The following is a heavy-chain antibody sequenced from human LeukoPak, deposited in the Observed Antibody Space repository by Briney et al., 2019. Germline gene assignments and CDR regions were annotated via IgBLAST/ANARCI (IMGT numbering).Heavy chain of an antibody. V-gene: IGHV3-66*01. Sequence: GGSLRLSCAASGFTVSSNYMSWVRQAPGKGLEWVSVIYSGGSTYYADSVKGRFTISRDNSKNTLYLQMNSLRAEDTAVYYCARDGPSSFCYYYYGMDVWGQGTTVTVSS. CDR3: ARDGPSSFCYYYYGMDV. CDR2: IYSGGST. D-gene: IGHD1-26*01. CDR1: GFTVSSNY. J-gene: IGHJ6*02.